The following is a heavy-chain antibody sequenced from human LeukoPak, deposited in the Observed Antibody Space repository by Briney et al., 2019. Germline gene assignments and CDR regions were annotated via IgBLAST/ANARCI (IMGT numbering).Heavy chain of an antibody. CDR3: ASSPDDGEDY. V-gene: IGHV3-74*01. CDR2: IKSDGSTI. J-gene: IGHJ4*02. CDR1: GFSISRYW. Sequence: PGGSLRLSCVVSGFSISRYWMYWVRQAPGKGLVWVSRIKSDGSTITYADSVKGRFTISRDNSKNTLYLQMKSLRAEDTAVYYCASSPDDGEDYWGQGTLVTVSS. D-gene: IGHD4-17*01.